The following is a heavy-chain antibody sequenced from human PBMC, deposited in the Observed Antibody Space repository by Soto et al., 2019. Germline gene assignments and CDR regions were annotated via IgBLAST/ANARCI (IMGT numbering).Heavy chain of an antibody. CDR2: INPNSGGT. V-gene: IGHV1-2*04. D-gene: IGHD2-15*01. CDR1: GYTFTGYY. J-gene: IGHJ6*02. CDR3: ARGVVVVAATLYYYGMDV. Sequence: GASVKVSCKASGYTFTGYYMHWVRQAPGQGLEWMGWINPNSGGTNYAQKFQGWVTMTRDTSISTAYMELSRLRSDDTAVYYCARGVVVVAATLYYYGMDVWGQGTTVTV.